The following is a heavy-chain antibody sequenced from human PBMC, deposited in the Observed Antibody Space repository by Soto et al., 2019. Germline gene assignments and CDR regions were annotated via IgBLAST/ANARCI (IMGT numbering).Heavy chain of an antibody. J-gene: IGHJ4*02. CDR2: VSPMFLKP. CDR3: ARGGGERANLPPYLS. D-gene: IGHD3-16*01. CDR1: GVTFYSYA. V-gene: IGHV1-69*06. Sequence: SVKVSCTASGVTFYSYANSWVRQAPGQGLERMGGVSPMFLKPNYAQKFKGRVTITAVKSTKTVYMEIISLMSKHTAVYYCARGGGERANLPPYLSWGQGTQVTVAS.